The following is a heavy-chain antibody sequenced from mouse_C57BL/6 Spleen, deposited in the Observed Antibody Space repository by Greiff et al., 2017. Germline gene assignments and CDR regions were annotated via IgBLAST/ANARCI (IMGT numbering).Heavy chain of an antibody. Sequence: EVQLQQSGPELVKPGASVKISCKASGYTFTDYYMNWVKQSHGKSLEWIGDINPNKGGTSYNQKFKGKATLTVDKSSSTAYMELRSLTSEDSAVYYCALFITTVVAVDYWGQGTTLTVSS. J-gene: IGHJ2*01. CDR3: ALFITTVVAVDY. CDR2: INPNKGGT. CDR1: GYTFTDYY. V-gene: IGHV1-26*01. D-gene: IGHD1-1*01.